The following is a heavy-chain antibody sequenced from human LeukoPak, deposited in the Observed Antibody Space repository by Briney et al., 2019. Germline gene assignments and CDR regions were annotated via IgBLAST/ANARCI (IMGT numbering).Heavy chain of an antibody. D-gene: IGHD1-26*01. CDR1: GYSFATYW. CDR3: ARRVGYFDY. V-gene: IGHV5-51*01. J-gene: IGHJ4*02. CDR2: IYPGDSDS. Sequence: GESLKISCKASGYSFATYWIGWVRQMPGKGLEWMGIIYPGDSDSRYSPSFQGRVIISADQSINTASLQWGSLKASDTAMYYCARRVGYFDYWGQGTLVTVSS.